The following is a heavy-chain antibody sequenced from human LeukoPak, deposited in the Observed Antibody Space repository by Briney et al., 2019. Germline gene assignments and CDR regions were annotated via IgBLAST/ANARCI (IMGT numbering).Heavy chain of an antibody. Sequence: GASVKVSCKASGGTFSSYAISWVRQAPGQGLEWMGWISAYNGNTNYAQKLQGRVTMTTDTSTSTAYMELRSLRSDDTAVYYCARDCYDSSGYYCSKRLDYWGQGTLVTVSS. CDR3: ARDCYDSSGYYCSKRLDY. D-gene: IGHD3-22*01. CDR2: ISAYNGNT. V-gene: IGHV1-18*01. J-gene: IGHJ4*02. CDR1: GGTFSSYA.